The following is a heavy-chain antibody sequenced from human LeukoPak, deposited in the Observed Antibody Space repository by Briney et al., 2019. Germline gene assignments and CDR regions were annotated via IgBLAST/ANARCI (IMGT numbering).Heavy chain of an antibody. Sequence: SVKVSCKTTGGRFKSYGFSWVRQAPGQGLEWMGGIIPVFDRPTYAQKFEGRVTITADKSTNITYMEISSLTSDDTAVYYCARDAQWELRAFDVWGQGTMVIVSS. J-gene: IGHJ3*01. CDR3: ARDAQWELRAFDV. CDR2: IIPVFDRP. D-gene: IGHD4-23*01. CDR1: GGRFKSYG. V-gene: IGHV1-69*06.